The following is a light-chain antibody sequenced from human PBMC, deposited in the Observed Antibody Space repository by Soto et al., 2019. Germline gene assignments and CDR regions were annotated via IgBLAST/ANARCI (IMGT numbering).Light chain of an antibody. J-gene: IGKJ4*01. CDR3: QQYASLPPT. CDR2: LGS. Sequence: ILMTQSPISLPVTPGEPAAISCRSSQSLLHSNGYNYLDWYLQKPGQSPQLLIYLGSNRSSGVPDRFSGSGSGTDFTLKISRLEAEDVATYFCQQYASLPPTFGGGTKV. V-gene: IGKV2-28*01. CDR1: QSLLHSNGYNY.